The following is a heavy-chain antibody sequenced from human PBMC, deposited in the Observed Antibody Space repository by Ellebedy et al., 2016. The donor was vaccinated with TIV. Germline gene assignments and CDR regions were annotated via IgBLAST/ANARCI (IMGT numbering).Heavy chain of an antibody. V-gene: IGHV3-30*04. CDR2: ISYHGNNI. CDR1: GFTFNSYA. CDR3: AKVVRSSTRCRQCMDV. J-gene: IGHJ6*02. D-gene: IGHD2-2*01. Sequence: GESLKISCAASGFTFNSYAMHWVRQAPGKGLQWVAVISYHGNNIYYADSVKGRFTISRDNSKNTLYLQMNSLRAEDTAVYYCAKVVRSSTRCRQCMDVWGQGTTVTVSS.